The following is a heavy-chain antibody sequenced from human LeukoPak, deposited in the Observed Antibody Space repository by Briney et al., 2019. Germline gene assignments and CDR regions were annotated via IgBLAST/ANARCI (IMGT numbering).Heavy chain of an antibody. J-gene: IGHJ2*01. V-gene: IGHV4-38-2*02. CDR2: MHQSGST. D-gene: IGHD6-13*01. CDR1: GYSISKTYY. Sequence: PSETLSLTCTVSGYSISKTYYWGWIRQPPGKGLEWMGTMHQSGSTYYNPSLKSRVTISVDTSKNQFSLKVSSVTAADTAVYYCARVYYSSSYDYWYFDLWGRGTLVTVSS. CDR3: ARVYYSSSYDYWYFDL.